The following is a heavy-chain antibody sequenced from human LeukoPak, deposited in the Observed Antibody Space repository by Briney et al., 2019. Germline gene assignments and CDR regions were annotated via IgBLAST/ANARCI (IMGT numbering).Heavy chain of an antibody. CDR2: MYYSGST. CDR1: GGSISSYY. Sequence: SETLSLTCTVSGGSISSYYWSWIRQPPGKGLEWIGYMYYSGSTNYNPSLKSRVTISVDTSKNQFSLKLSSVTAADTAVYYCARVYYYFGLDVWGPGTTVTVSS. V-gene: IGHV4-59*01. J-gene: IGHJ6*02. CDR3: ARVYYYFGLDV.